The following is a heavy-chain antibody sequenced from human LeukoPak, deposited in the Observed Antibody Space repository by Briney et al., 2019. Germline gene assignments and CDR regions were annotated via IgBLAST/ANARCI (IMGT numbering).Heavy chain of an antibody. J-gene: IGHJ4*02. D-gene: IGHD5-12*01. CDR1: GGSISSGGYS. V-gene: IGHV4-30-2*01. Sequence: SETLSLTCAVSGGSISSGGYSWSWIRQPPGKGLEWIGYIYHSGSTYYNPSLKSRVTISVDRSKNQFSLKLSSVTAADTAVYYCASVFGYDSPLDYWGQGTLVTVSS. CDR2: IYHSGST. CDR3: ASVFGYDSPLDY.